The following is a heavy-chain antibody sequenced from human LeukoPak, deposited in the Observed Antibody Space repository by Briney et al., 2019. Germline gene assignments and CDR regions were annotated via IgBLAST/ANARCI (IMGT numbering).Heavy chain of an antibody. CDR1: GVSISAYY. Sequence: SETLSLTCSVSGVSISAYYWSWIRQSAGNRLEWIGRIYPGEGIYATATTSYNPSFKSRVTMSGDASKNQLSLKLSSVTAADTAVYYCARDPTTVTTIFDSWGQGILVTVSS. D-gene: IGHD4-11*01. J-gene: IGHJ4*02. CDR3: ARDPTTVTTIFDS. CDR2: IYPGEGIYATATT. V-gene: IGHV4-4*07.